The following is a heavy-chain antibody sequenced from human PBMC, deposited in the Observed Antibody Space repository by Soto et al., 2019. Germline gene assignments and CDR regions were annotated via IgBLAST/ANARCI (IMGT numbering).Heavy chain of an antibody. CDR1: GGSISSYY. V-gene: IGHV4-59*01. Sequence: TLSLTCTVSGGSISSYYWSWIRQPPGKGLEWIGYIYYSGSTNYNPSLKSRVTISVDTSKNQFSLKLSSVTAADTAVYYCARDRGYSYGYDYYYGMDVWGQGTTVTVSS. CDR2: IYYSGST. J-gene: IGHJ6*02. CDR3: ARDRGYSYGYDYYYGMDV. D-gene: IGHD5-18*01.